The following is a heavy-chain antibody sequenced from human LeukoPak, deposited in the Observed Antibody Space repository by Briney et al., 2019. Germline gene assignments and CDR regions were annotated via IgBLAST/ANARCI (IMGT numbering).Heavy chain of an antibody. CDR1: GFTFSSYS. V-gene: IGHV3-21*01. D-gene: IGHD3-10*01. Sequence: GGSLRLSCAASGFTFSSYSMNWVRQAPGKGLEWVSAISSSSTYIYHADSVKGRFTISRDNAKNSLCLQMNSLRAEDTAVYYCARPYYYGSGSYSDYWYFDLWGRGTQVTVSS. CDR3: ARPYYYGSGSYSDYWYFDL. J-gene: IGHJ2*01. CDR2: ISSSSTYI.